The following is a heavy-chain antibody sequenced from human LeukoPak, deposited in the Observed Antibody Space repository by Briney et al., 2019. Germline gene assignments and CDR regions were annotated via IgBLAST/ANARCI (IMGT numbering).Heavy chain of an antibody. CDR3: AKDGGLWVSAHWGDS. CDR1: GFTFNTYA. V-gene: IGHV3-23*01. J-gene: IGHJ4*02. Sequence: PGGSLRLSCAASGFTFNTYAMSWVRQAPGKGLEWVSGISGSGGTTYYADSVKGRYTISRDKSKNTLFLQMNSLRAEDTAVYYCAKDGGLWVSAHWGDSWGRGTLVTVSS. CDR2: ISGSGGTT. D-gene: IGHD7-27*01.